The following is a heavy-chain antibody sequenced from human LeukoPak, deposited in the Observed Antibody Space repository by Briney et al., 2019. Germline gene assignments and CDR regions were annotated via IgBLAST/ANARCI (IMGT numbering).Heavy chain of an antibody. Sequence: KPSETLSLTCTVSGGSINNYYWSWMRRPPGKGLEWIGYIHYTGSTKYNPSLQSRVTISVDTSKNQVSLKLSSVTAADTAVYFCARYRSSALDYWGQGALVTVSS. CDR1: GGSINNYY. J-gene: IGHJ4*02. V-gene: IGHV4-59*01. CDR2: IHYTGST. CDR3: ARYRSSALDY. D-gene: IGHD6-19*01.